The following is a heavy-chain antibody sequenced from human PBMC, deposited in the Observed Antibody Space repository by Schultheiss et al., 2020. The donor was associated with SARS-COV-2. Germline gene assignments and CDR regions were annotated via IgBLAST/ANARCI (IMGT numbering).Heavy chain of an antibody. D-gene: IGHD4/OR15-4a*01. CDR1: GGPFSNYA. CDR2: INHRGST. V-gene: IGHV4-34*01. J-gene: IGHJ3*02. Sequence: SETLSLTCAVYGGPFSNYAWTWIRQSPGKGLEWIGDINHRGSTNYNPSLRSRVTISVDTSKNQFSLKLSSVTAADTALYYCARDQDYGRVAFDIWGLGTMVTVSS. CDR3: ARDQDYGRVAFDI.